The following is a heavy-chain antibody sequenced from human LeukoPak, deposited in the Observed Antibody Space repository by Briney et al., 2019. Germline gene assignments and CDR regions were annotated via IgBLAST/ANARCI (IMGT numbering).Heavy chain of an antibody. Sequence: ASVKVSCKASGYTFTSYGISWVRQAPGQGLEWMGWISAYNGDTNYAQKLQGRVTMTTDTSTRTAYMELRSLRSDDTAVYYRASRYCSGGSCPYYYYYYMDVWGKGTTVTVSS. J-gene: IGHJ6*03. V-gene: IGHV1-18*01. CDR2: ISAYNGDT. D-gene: IGHD2-15*01. CDR3: ASRYCSGGSCPYYYYYYMDV. CDR1: GYTFTSYG.